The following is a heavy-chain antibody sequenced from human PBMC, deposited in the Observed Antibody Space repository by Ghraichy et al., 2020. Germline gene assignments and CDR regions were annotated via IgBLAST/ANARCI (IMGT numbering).Heavy chain of an antibody. CDR2: IYHNGKT. CDR1: GASINSGVYY. D-gene: IGHD6-13*01. J-gene: IGHJ5*02. CDR3: ARAPPGYGSSWGSWFDP. V-gene: IGHV4-31*03. Sequence: TLSLTCTVSGASINSGVYYWSWIRQHPGKGLEWIGYIYHNGKTYYNPSLKSRLTISVDTSKNQFSLKVTSVTAADTAVYYCARAPPGYGSSWGSWFDPWGQGTLVTVSS.